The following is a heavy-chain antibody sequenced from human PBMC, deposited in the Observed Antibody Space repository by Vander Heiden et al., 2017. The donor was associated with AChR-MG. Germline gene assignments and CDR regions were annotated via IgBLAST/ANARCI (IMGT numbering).Heavy chain of an antibody. CDR3: ARELGRGGRLYYFDY. CDR1: GFTLTSYW. Sequence: EVQLVESGGGLVQPGGSLSLSCAASGFTLTSYWMNWVRQTPGKGLEWVANVKPDGSEKYYVDSVKGRFTISRDNAKNSLYLQLNRLRAEDTAVYYCARELGRGGRLYYFDYWGQGALVTVSS. V-gene: IGHV3-7*01. CDR2: VKPDGSEK. J-gene: IGHJ4*02. D-gene: IGHD6-6*01.